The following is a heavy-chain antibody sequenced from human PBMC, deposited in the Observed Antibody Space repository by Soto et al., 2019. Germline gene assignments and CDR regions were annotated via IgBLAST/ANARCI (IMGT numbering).Heavy chain of an antibody. CDR2: ITSKRYGGTT. D-gene: IGHD5-12*01. Sequence: EVQLVESGGGLVQPGRSLRLSCTGSGFTFGDYAMSWFRQAPGKGLEWVGFITSKRYGGTTEYAASVKGRFTISRDDSKSIDYLQMNSLKTEDTAVYFCSRLPPSTYSNSPFDPWGQGTLVIVSS. CDR1: GFTFGDYA. CDR3: SRLPPSTYSNSPFDP. V-gene: IGHV3-49*03. J-gene: IGHJ5*02.